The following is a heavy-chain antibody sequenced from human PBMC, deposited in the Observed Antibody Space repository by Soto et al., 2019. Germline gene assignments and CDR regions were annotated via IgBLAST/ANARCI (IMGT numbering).Heavy chain of an antibody. J-gene: IGHJ4*02. Sequence: SETLSLTCTVSGGSISSYYWSWIRQPPGKGLEWIGYIYYSGSTNYNPSLKSRVTISVDTSKNQFSLKLSSVTAADTAVYYCARAAYDSSGYYYVFSFDYWGQGTLVTVSS. CDR3: ARAAYDSSGYYYVFSFDY. CDR1: GGSISSYY. D-gene: IGHD3-22*01. CDR2: IYYSGST. V-gene: IGHV4-59*01.